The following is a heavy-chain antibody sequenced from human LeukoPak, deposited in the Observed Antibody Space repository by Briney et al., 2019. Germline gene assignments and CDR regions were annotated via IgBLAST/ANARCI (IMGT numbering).Heavy chain of an antibody. CDR1: GFAFRDYW. V-gene: IGHV3-7*01. J-gene: IGHJ4*02. CDR2: INLGGSVI. Sequence: PGGSLRLSCAASGFAFRDYWMNWVRQAPGKGLEWVANINLGGSVILYVDFVKGRFTASRDNAENSVSLQMNSLRAEDTAVYYCAAWGLHNYWGQGTLVTVSS. CDR3: AAWGLHNY. D-gene: IGHD7-27*01.